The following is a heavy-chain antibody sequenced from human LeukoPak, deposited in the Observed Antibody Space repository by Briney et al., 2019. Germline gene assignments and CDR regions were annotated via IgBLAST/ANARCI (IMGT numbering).Heavy chain of an antibody. D-gene: IGHD3-3*01. Sequence: SETLSLTCTVSGYSISSGYYWGWIRQPPGKGLEWIGSTYHSGSTYYNPSLKSRVTISVDTSKNQFSLKLSSVTAADTAAYYCARVRNDFWSGYIGINWYFDLWGRGTLVTVSS. J-gene: IGHJ2*01. V-gene: IGHV4-38-2*02. CDR3: ARVRNDFWSGYIGINWYFDL. CDR1: GYSISSGYY. CDR2: TYHSGST.